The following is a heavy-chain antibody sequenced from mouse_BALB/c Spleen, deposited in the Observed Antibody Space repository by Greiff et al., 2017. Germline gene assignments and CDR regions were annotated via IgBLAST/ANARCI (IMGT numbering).Heavy chain of an antibody. CDR1: GDSITSGY. J-gene: IGHJ4*01. D-gene: IGHD2-1*01. V-gene: IGHV3-8*02. CDR2: ISYSGRT. Sequence: DVKLQESGPSLVKPSQTLSLTCSVTGDSITSGYWNWLRKFPGNKLEYMGYISYSGRTYYTPSIKRRISITRDTSKNQYYLQLNSVTTEDTATYYCARFYGNYGAMDYWGQGTSVTVSS. CDR3: ARFYGNYGAMDY.